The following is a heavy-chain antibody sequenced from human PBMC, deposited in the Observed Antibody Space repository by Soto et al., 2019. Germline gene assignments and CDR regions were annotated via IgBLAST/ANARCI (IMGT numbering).Heavy chain of an antibody. CDR3: ARVERGTATTVVDAFDI. V-gene: IGHV4-34*01. Sequence: QEQLQQWGAGLLKPSETLSLTCAVYGGFVSSGNYYWSWIRQPPGKGLEWIGEMSHSGGTHFNPSLKSRVTISVDTSKNQFSLKMRSVTAADTALYYCARVERGTATTVVDAFDIWGPGTMVTVPS. CDR2: MSHSGGT. J-gene: IGHJ3*02. CDR1: GGFVSSGNYY. D-gene: IGHD1-1*01.